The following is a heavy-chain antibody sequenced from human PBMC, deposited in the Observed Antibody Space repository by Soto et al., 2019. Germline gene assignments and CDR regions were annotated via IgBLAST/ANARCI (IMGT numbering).Heavy chain of an antibody. CDR1: GYTFTSYG. J-gene: IGHJ5*02. Sequence: ASVKVSCKASGYTFTSYGISWVRQAPGQGLEWMGWISAYNGNTNYAQKLQGRVTMTTDPSTSTAYMELRSLRSDDTAVYYCARISSRGYSLDPWGQGTLVTVSS. CDR2: ISAYNGNT. D-gene: IGHD5-12*01. V-gene: IGHV1-18*01. CDR3: ARISSRGYSLDP.